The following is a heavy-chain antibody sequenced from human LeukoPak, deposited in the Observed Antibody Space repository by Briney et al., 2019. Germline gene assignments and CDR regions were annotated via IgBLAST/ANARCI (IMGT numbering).Heavy chain of an antibody. CDR3: AREYYSGSYSRGMDV. Sequence: GGSLRLSCAASGFTVSSNYMSWVRQAPGRGLEWVSDIYTGGSTYYADSVRGRFTISRDDSKNTLYPQMNSLRAEDTAVYYCAREYYSGSYSRGMDVWGQGTTVTVSS. D-gene: IGHD1-26*01. CDR1: GFTVSSNY. J-gene: IGHJ6*02. V-gene: IGHV3-53*01. CDR2: IYTGGST.